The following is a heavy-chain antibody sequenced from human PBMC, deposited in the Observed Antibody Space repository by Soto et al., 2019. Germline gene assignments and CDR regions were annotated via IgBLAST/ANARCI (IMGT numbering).Heavy chain of an antibody. CDR1: GGSISSGGYS. D-gene: IGHD4-17*01. Sequence: SETLSLTCAVSGGSISSGGYSWTWIRQPPGKGLEWIGYIYDSGTTYYNPSLKSRVTISVDRSKNQFSLKLSSVTAADTAVYYCARAHYGDYGYGMDVWGQGTTVTVSS. V-gene: IGHV4-30-2*01. J-gene: IGHJ6*02. CDR2: IYDSGTT. CDR3: ARAHYGDYGYGMDV.